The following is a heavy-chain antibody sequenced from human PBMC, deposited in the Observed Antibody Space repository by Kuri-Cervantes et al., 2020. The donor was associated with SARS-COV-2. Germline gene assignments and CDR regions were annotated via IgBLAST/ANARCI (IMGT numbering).Heavy chain of an antibody. D-gene: IGHD3-10*01. CDR1: GFTFSSYW. V-gene: IGHV3-74*01. CDR3: ARVPSITMVRGANSYGMDV. CDR2: INSDGSST. Sequence: ETLSLTCAASGFTFSSYWMHWVRQAPGKGLVWVSRINSDGSSTSYADSVKGRFTISRDNAKNTLYLQVNSLRAEDTAVYYCARVPSITMVRGANSYGMDVWGQGTTVTVSS. J-gene: IGHJ6*02.